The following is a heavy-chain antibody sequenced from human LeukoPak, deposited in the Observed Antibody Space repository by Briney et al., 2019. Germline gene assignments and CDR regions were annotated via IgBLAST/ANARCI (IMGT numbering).Heavy chain of an antibody. CDR2: ISSSSSYI. Sequence: GGSLRLSCAASGFTFSSYSMNWVRQAPGKGLEWVSSISSSSSYIYYADSVKGRFTISRDNAKNSLYLQMNSLRAEDTAVYYCAREVMSYYYYMDVWGKGTTVTVSS. J-gene: IGHJ6*03. D-gene: IGHD2-21*01. V-gene: IGHV3-21*01. CDR3: AREVMSYYYYMDV. CDR1: GFTFSSYS.